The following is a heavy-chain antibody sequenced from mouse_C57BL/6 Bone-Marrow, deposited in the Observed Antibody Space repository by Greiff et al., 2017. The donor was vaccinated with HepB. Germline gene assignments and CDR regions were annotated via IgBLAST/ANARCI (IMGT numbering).Heavy chain of an antibody. CDR2: ISNGGGST. CDR1: GFTFSDYY. J-gene: IGHJ3*01. V-gene: IGHV5-12*01. D-gene: IGHD3-2*02. Sequence: EVKLVESGGGLVQPGGSLKLSCAASGFTFSDYYMYWVRQTPEKRLEWVAYISNGGGSTYYPDTVKGRFTISRDNAKNTLYLQMSRLKSEDTAMYYCARPPQVTFAWFAYWGQGTLVTVSA. CDR3: ARPPQVTFAWFAY.